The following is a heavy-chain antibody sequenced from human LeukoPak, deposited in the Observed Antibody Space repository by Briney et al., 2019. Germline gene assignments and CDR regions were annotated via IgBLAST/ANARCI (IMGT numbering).Heavy chain of an antibody. V-gene: IGHV5-51*01. CDR2: IYPCDSDT. CDR3: ARRQKGITMVRGPYYYYMDV. CDR1: GYSFTSYW. D-gene: IGHD3-10*01. Sequence: GESLKISCKGSGYSFTSYWIGWGRQMPGKSLEWIGIIYPCDSDTRYSPSFQGQVPISADKSISTAYLKWSSLKASHTAMYYCARRQKGITMVRGPYYYYMDVWGKGTTVTVSS. J-gene: IGHJ6*03.